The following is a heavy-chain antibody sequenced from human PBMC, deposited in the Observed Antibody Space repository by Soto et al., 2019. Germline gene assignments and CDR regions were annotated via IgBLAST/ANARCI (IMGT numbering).Heavy chain of an antibody. CDR2: ITGSGGST. CDR3: AKPIGSYDAFDI. D-gene: IGHD3-10*01. Sequence: EVQLLESGGGLVQPGGSLRLSCAASGFTFSSYAMSWVRQAPGKGLEWVSAITGSGGSTYYADSVKGRFTISRDNSKNTLYLPMNSLRAEETAVYYSAKPIGSYDAFDIWGQGTRLTVSS. V-gene: IGHV3-23*01. J-gene: IGHJ3*02. CDR1: GFTFSSYA.